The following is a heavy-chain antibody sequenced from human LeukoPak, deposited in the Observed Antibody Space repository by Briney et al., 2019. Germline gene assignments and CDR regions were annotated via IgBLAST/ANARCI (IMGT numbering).Heavy chain of an antibody. CDR1: GFTFSDYY. CDR2: ISSSGSTI. D-gene: IGHD6-13*01. V-gene: IGHV3-11*04. Sequence: GGSLRLSCAASGFTFSDYYMSWIRQAPGKGLEWVSYISSSGSTIYYADSVRGRFTISRDNAKNSLYLQMNSLRAEDTAVYYCARDLEAAAAYYFDYWGQGTLVTVSS. J-gene: IGHJ4*02. CDR3: ARDLEAAAAYYFDY.